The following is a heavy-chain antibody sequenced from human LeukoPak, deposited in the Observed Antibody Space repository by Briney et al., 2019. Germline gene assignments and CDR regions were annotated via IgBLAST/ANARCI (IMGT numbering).Heavy chain of an antibody. CDR3: ARGYGDYENWFDP. Sequence: ASVKVSCKASGGTFSSYAISWVRQAPGQGLEWMGRIIPILGIANYAQKFQGRVAITADKSTSTAYMELSSLRSEDTAVYYCARGYGDYENWFDPWGQGTLVAVSS. CDR2: IIPILGIA. CDR1: GGTFSSYA. V-gene: IGHV1-69*04. J-gene: IGHJ5*02. D-gene: IGHD4-17*01.